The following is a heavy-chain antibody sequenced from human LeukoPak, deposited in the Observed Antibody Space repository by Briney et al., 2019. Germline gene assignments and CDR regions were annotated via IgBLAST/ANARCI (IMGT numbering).Heavy chain of an antibody. CDR1: GGSFSGYY. Sequence: SETLSLTCAVYGGSFSGYYWSWIRQPPGKGLEWIGEINHSGSTTYNPSLKSRVTISVDTSKNQFSLKLSSVTAADTAVYYCARGRTYYDFWSGYYTLNYGMDVWGQGTTVTVSS. V-gene: IGHV4-34*01. J-gene: IGHJ6*02. CDR2: INHSGST. D-gene: IGHD3-3*01. CDR3: ARGRTYYDFWSGYYTLNYGMDV.